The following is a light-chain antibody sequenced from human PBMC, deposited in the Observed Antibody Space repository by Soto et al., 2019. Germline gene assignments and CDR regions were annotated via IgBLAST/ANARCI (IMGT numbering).Light chain of an antibody. Sequence: EIVLTQSPATLSLSPGERATLSCRASQSVSRYLAWYQQKPGQAPRLLISDASNRATGIPARFSGSGSGTDFTLSISSLQPEDFATYYCQQTHSLPLSFGPGTKVDIK. V-gene: IGKV3-11*01. CDR2: DAS. CDR3: QQTHSLPLS. J-gene: IGKJ3*01. CDR1: QSVSRY.